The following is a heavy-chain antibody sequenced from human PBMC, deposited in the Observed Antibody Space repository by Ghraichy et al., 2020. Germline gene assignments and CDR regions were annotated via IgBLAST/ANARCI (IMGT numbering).Heavy chain of an antibody. CDR3: ARVVSGGSQSYYDY. CDR1: GGSISSGGYS. V-gene: IGHV4-30-4*07. CDR2: IYFSGST. Sequence: SETLSLTCGVSGGSISSGGYSWSWIRQPPGKGLEWIGYIYFSGSTYSKPSLKSRLTMSVDVSKNQVSVKLSSVTAADTAVYYCARVVSGGSQSYYDYWGQGTLVTVSS. D-gene: IGHD3-10*01. J-gene: IGHJ4*02.